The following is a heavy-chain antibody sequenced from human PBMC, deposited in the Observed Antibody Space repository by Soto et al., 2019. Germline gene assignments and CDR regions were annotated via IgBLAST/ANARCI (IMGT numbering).Heavy chain of an antibody. V-gene: IGHV4-34*12. CDR2: IFYTGST. Sequence: SETLSLTCAVYGGSFSGYYWTWIRQPPGKGLEWIGSIFYTGSTYYSPSLKGRLIISVDPSKNQFSLKLTSVTAADTAMYYCARPKTIGAAAGKGWFDPWGQGTLVTVSS. CDR3: ARPKTIGAAAGKGWFDP. D-gene: IGHD6-13*01. J-gene: IGHJ5*02. CDR1: GGSFSGYY.